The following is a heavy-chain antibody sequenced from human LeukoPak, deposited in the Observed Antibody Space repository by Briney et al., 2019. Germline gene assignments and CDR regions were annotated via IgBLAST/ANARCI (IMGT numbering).Heavy chain of an antibody. CDR3: ASARRITIFGVVKYYYYGMDV. Sequence: SVNVSCKASGGTFSSYAISWVRQAPGQGLEWMGGIIPIFGTANYAQKFQGRVTITADESTGTAYMELSSLRSEDTAVYYCASARRITIFGVVKYYYYGMDVWGQGTTVTVSS. V-gene: IGHV1-69*13. J-gene: IGHJ6*02. CDR1: GGTFSSYA. D-gene: IGHD3-3*01. CDR2: IIPIFGTA.